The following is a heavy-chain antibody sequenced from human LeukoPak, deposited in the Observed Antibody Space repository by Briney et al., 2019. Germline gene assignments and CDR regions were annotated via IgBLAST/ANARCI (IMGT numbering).Heavy chain of an antibody. CDR1: GFTFSSYA. V-gene: IGHV3-23*01. CDR2: ISGGNGRT. CDR3: VKDWVDYYGSGSYDHLDY. D-gene: IGHD3-10*01. J-gene: IGHJ4*02. Sequence: GGSLRLSCAASGFTFSSYAMSWVRQAPGKGLEWVSCISGGNGRTYYADSVKGRFTISRDNGKNTLYLQMNSLRAEDTAVYYCVKDWVDYYGSGSYDHLDYWGQGTLVTVSS.